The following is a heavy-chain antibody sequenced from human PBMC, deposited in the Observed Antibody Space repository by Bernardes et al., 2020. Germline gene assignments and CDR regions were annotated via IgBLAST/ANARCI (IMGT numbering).Heavy chain of an antibody. Sequence: GGSLRLSCAASGFSFSSYSMNWVRQAPGQGLEWVSFISSSSSTIYYADSVKGRFTISRDNAKNSLYLQMNSLRVEDAAVYYCARAAGIVEFDYWGQGTLVTVSS. V-gene: IGHV3-48*01. CDR2: ISSSSSTI. CDR3: ARAAGIVEFDY. CDR1: GFSFSSYS. J-gene: IGHJ4*02. D-gene: IGHD3-22*01.